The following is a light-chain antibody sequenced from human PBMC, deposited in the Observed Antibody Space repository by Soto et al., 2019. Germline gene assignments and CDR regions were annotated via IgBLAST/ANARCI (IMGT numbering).Light chain of an antibody. Sequence: IVMTQSPATLTVSPGERATPSCRASQSAGTNLAWYQQKPGQAPRLLIHGAFTRATGIPARFSGSGSGTEGTLTIRRLQSEDWAVVYGQTYNQWPITGGQWKRLEIK. CDR3: QTYNQWPIT. J-gene: IGKJ5*01. CDR2: GAF. V-gene: IGKV3-15*01. CDR1: QSAGTN.